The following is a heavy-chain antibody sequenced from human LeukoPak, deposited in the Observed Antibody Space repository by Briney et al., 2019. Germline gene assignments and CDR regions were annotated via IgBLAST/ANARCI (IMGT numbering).Heavy chain of an antibody. D-gene: IGHD2/OR15-2a*01. V-gene: IGHV3-23*01. J-gene: IGHJ4*02. Sequence: GGSLRLSCAASGFTFSSYAMSWIRQAPGKGLEWISAVSGNGINTFYADSVKGRFTISRDNPKNTLYLQINSLRAEDTALYYCATFIAYSTPFDYWGQGTQVTVAS. CDR3: ATFIAYSTPFDY. CDR2: VSGNGINT. CDR1: GFTFSSYA.